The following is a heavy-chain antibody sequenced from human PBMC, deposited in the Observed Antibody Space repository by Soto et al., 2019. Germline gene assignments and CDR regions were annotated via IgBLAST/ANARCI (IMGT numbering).Heavy chain of an antibody. CDR2: ISYDGSNK. J-gene: IGHJ4*02. Sequence: GGSLRLSCAASGFTFSSYAMHWVRQAPGKGLEWVAVISYDGSNKYYADSVKGRFTISRDNSKNTLYLQMNSLRAEDTAVYYCARVQLAAAGTGFDYWGQGTLVTVSS. CDR1: GFTFSSYA. V-gene: IGHV3-30*04. D-gene: IGHD6-13*01. CDR3: ARVQLAAAGTGFDY.